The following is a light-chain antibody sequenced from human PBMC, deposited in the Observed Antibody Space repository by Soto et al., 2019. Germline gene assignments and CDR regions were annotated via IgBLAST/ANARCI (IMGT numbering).Light chain of an antibody. Sequence: DIVMTQSPLSLPVTPGGPASISCRSSQSLLHSNGYYYLDWYLQKPGQSPQLLIYLGSNRASGVPDRFSGSGSGTDFTLKISRVEAEDVGVYYCMQALQTRTFGQGTKV. V-gene: IGKV2-28*01. J-gene: IGKJ1*01. CDR2: LGS. CDR3: MQALQTRT. CDR1: QSLLHSNGYYY.